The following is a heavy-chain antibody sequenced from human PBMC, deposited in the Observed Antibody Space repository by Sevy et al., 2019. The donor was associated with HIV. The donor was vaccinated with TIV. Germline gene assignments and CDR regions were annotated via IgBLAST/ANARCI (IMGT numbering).Heavy chain of an antibody. CDR3: LRSGGAYDAGFDP. J-gene: IGHJ5*02. CDR2: ISTSGKST. Sequence: GGSLRLSCVASGFTFSSYEMNWVRQAPGKGLEWVSKISTSGKSTFYADSVEGRVTISRGNTKNSVFLETNNLRVEDTAVYYCLRSGGAYDAGFDPWGQGTLVTVSS. V-gene: IGHV3-48*03. D-gene: IGHD3-22*01. CDR1: GFTFSSYE.